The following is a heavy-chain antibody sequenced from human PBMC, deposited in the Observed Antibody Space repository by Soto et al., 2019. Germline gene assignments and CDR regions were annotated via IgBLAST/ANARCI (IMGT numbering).Heavy chain of an antibody. CDR3: ARGGSYYYVQCYY. D-gene: IGHD1-26*01. CDR1: GFTFSSYS. J-gene: IGHJ4*02. V-gene: IGHV3-21*04. CDR2: ISSSSSYI. Sequence: GGSLRLSCAASGFTFSSYSMNWVRQAPGKGLEWVSSISSSSSYIYYADSVKGRFTISRDNSKNTLYLQMNSLRAEDTAVYYCARGGSYYYVQCYYWGQGTLVTVSS.